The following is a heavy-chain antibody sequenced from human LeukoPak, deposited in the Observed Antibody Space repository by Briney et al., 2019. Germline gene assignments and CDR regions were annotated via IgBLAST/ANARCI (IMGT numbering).Heavy chain of an antibody. CDR2: IYSGGST. V-gene: IGHV3-66*02. Sequence: PGGSLRLSXAASGFTVSSNYMSWVRQAPGKGLEWVSVIYSGGSTYYADSVKGRFTISRDNSKNTLYLQMNSLRAEDTAVYYCASIAARTNDYYYYMDVWGKGTTVTVSS. D-gene: IGHD6-6*01. CDR3: ASIAARTNDYYYYMDV. CDR1: GFTVSSNY. J-gene: IGHJ6*03.